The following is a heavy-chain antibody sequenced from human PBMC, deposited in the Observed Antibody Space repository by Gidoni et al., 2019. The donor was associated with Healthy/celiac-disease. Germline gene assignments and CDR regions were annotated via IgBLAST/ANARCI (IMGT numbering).Heavy chain of an antibody. J-gene: IGHJ4*02. CDR3: TISSGWYYGVEY. CDR2: SKSKTDGGTT. CDR1: GSPLGNAW. V-gene: IGHV3-15*01. Sequence: ELQRGEPGGGWVKPGGSLRPPCAAPGSPLGNAWMSWFRQAPGKGLEWVGRSKSKTDGGTTDYAAPVKGRFTISRDDSKNTLYLQMNSLKTEDTAVYYCTISSGWYYGVEYWGQGTLVTVSS. D-gene: IGHD6-19*01.